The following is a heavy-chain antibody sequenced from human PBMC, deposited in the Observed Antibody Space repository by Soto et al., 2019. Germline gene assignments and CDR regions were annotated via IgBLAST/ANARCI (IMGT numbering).Heavy chain of an antibody. Sequence: ASVKVSCKVSGYTLTELSMHWVRRAPGKGLEWMGGFDPEDGETIYAQKFQGRVTMTEDTSTDTAYMELSSLRSEDTAVYYCGTWGGMPVNWFDPWGQGTLVTVSS. V-gene: IGHV1-24*01. D-gene: IGHD3-16*01. CDR3: GTWGGMPVNWFDP. CDR1: GYTLTELS. CDR2: FDPEDGET. J-gene: IGHJ5*02.